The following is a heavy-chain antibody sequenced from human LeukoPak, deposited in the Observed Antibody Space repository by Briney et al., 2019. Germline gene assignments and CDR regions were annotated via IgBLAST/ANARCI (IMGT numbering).Heavy chain of an antibody. D-gene: IGHD2-2*01. J-gene: IGHJ4*02. CDR2: IYPGDSDT. CDR3: ARIERVVPAAMFDY. CDR1: GYSFTDYW. V-gene: IGHV5-51*01. Sequence: GESLKISCKGSGYSFTDYWIAWVRQMPGRGLEWMGIIYPGDSDTRYSPSFQGQVTISADKSISTAYLQWSSLKASDTAMYYCARIERVVPAAMFDYWGQGTLVTVSS.